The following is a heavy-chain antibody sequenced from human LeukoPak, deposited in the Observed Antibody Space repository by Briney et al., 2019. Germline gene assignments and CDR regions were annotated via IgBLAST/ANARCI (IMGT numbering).Heavy chain of an antibody. CDR1: GGSFSGYY. CDR3: AGGRRDRYCSGTSCPEDYYYYMDV. D-gene: IGHD2-2*01. V-gene: IGHV4-34*01. CDR2: INHSGST. J-gene: IGHJ6*03. Sequence: SETLSLTCAVYGGSFSGYYWSWIRQPPGKGLEWIGEINHSGSTNYNPSLKSRVTISVDTSKNQFSLKLSSVTAADTAVYYCAGGRRDRYCSGTSCPEDYYYYMDVWGKGTTVTVSS.